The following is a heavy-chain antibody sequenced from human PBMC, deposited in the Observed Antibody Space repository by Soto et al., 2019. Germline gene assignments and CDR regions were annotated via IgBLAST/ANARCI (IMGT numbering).Heavy chain of an antibody. CDR1: GGSISSYY. CDR3: ERARTERFDP. J-gene: IGHJ5*02. V-gene: IGHV4-59*01. Sequence: XESLSLTCTVSGGSISSYYGSWIRQPPGKGLEWIGYIYYSGSTNYNPSLKSRVTISVDTSKNQSSLKLSSVTAADTAVYYCERARTERFDPWGQGTLVTGSS. CDR2: IYYSGST.